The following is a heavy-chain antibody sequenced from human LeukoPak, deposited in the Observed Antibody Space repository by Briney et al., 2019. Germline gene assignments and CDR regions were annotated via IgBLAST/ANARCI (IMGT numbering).Heavy chain of an antibody. CDR1: GFTFSSYT. V-gene: IGHV3-21*01. CDR3: ARESLTEVVLDN. Sequence: GGSLRLSCVASGFTFSSYTVNWVRQAPGKGLEWVSSISSSSSYIYYADSMKGRFTISRDNAKRSLYLQMNSLRDDDTAVYYCARESLTEVVLDNWGQGTLVTVSS. J-gene: IGHJ4*02. D-gene: IGHD2-8*01. CDR2: ISSSSSYI.